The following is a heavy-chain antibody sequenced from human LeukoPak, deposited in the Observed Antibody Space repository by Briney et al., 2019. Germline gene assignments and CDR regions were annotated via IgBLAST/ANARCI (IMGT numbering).Heavy chain of an antibody. Sequence: ASVKVSCTASGYTFTSYGISWVRQAPGQGLEWMGWISAYNGNTNYAQKLQGRVTMTTDTSTSTAYMELRSLRSDVTAVYYCARGPSGVVAAQPDYWGQGTLVTVSS. CDR3: ARGPSGVVAAQPDY. V-gene: IGHV1-18*01. D-gene: IGHD2-15*01. CDR2: ISAYNGNT. J-gene: IGHJ4*02. CDR1: GYTFTSYG.